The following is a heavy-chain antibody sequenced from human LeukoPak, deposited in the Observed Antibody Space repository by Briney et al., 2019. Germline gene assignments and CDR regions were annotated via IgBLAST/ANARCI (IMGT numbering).Heavy chain of an antibody. CDR3: ARGGGYPDY. D-gene: IGHD3-22*01. V-gene: IGHV3-7*01. J-gene: IGHJ4*02. CDR1: GFTFSRNW. CDR2: IKHDGSEE. Sequence: PGGSLRLSCAGSGFTFSRNWMCWVRQAPGKGLEWVANIKHDGSEEYYVDSVKGRFTVSRDYAKNSLYLQMNSLRAEDTAVYYCARGGGYPDYWGQGALVTVSS.